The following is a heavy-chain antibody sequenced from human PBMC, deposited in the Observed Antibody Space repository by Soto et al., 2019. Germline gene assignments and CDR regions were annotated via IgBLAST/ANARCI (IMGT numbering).Heavy chain of an antibody. CDR1: GGSISTGGYY. D-gene: IGHD3-10*01. V-gene: IGHV4-31*03. CDR3: ARGLSVPLFDN. CDR2: IYYSGST. J-gene: IGHJ4*02. Sequence: QVQLQESGPGLVKPSQTLSLTCTISGGSISTGGYYWTWIRQHPGKGLEWIGYIYYSGSTYYNPSLKSRVTISVDTSKNQFSLKLSSVTAADTAVYYWARGLSVPLFDNWGQGTLVTVSS.